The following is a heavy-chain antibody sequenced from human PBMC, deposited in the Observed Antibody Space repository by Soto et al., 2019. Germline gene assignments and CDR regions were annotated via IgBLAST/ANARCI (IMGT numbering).Heavy chain of an antibody. CDR3: ARQRKNYDFWSGGKYYFDY. J-gene: IGHJ4*02. D-gene: IGHD3-3*01. CDR2: IYYSGST. Sequence: QLQLQESGPGLVKPSETLSLTCTVSGGSISSSSYYWGWIRQPPGKGLEWIGSIYYSGSTYYNPSLKSRVTISVHPSKNQFSLKLSSVTAADTAVYYWARQRKNYDFWSGGKYYFDYWGQGTLVTVSS. V-gene: IGHV4-39*01. CDR1: GGSISSSSYY.